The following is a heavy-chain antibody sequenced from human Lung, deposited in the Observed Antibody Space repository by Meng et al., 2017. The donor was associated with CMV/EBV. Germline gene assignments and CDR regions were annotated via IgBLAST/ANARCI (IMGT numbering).Heavy chain of an antibody. CDR1: GFTFSSYA. J-gene: IGHJ6*02. V-gene: IGHV3-30-3*01. CDR3: ARDPLSSRYYDFWSGYGGYYYYGMDV. Sequence: GGSLRLXCAASGFTFSSYAMPWVRQAPGKGLEWVAVISYDGSNKYYADSVKGRFTISRDNSKNTLYLQMNSLRAEDTAVYYCARDPLSSRYYDFWSGYGGYYYYGMDVWGQGTTVTVSS. D-gene: IGHD3-3*01. CDR2: ISYDGSNK.